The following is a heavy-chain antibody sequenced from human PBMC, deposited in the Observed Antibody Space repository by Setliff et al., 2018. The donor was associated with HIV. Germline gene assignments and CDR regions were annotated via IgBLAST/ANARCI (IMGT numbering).Heavy chain of an antibody. CDR3: ASAEPPIYSSGWRGVGYFDY. Sequence: PSETLSLTCAVSGYSISSGHYWGWIRQPPGKGLEWIGSIYHSGSTYYNPSLKSRVTISVDTSKNQFSLKLSSVTAADTAVYYCASAEPPIYSSGWRGVGYFDYWGQGTLVTVSS. D-gene: IGHD6-19*01. J-gene: IGHJ4*02. CDR1: GYSISSGHY. V-gene: IGHV4-38-2*01. CDR2: IYHSGST.